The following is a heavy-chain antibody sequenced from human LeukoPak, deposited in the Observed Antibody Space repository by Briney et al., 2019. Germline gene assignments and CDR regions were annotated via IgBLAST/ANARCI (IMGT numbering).Heavy chain of an antibody. CDR2: IYTSGGT. D-gene: IGHD5-12*01. J-gene: IGHJ5*02. CDR1: GGSISSYY. CDR3: ARHWVQTGYENWFDP. Sequence: SETLSLTCTVSGGSISSYYWSWLRQPPGKRLEWIGYIYTSGGTKYNPSLESRVTISVDTSKNQFSLKLTSVTAADTAVYYCARHWVQTGYENWFDPWGQGTLVTVSS. V-gene: IGHV4-4*09.